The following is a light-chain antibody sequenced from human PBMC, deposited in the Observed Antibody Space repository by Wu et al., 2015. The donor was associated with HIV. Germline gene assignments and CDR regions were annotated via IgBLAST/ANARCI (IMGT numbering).Light chain of an antibody. CDR3: QQYGSSPLT. Sequence: DIVLTQSPATLSLSPGGRATLSCRASQRVSTFVAWYQHRPGQAPRLVIYGASNRATGIPARFSGSGAGTDFTLIISRLEPEDFAVYFCQQYGSSPLTFGGGT. V-gene: IGKV3-20*01. J-gene: IGKJ4*01. CDR2: GAS. CDR1: QRVSTF.